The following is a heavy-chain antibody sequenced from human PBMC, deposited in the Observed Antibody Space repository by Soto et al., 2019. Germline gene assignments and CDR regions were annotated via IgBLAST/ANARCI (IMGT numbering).Heavy chain of an antibody. CDR2: IYSGGST. V-gene: IGHV3-53*01. J-gene: IGHJ4*02. D-gene: IGHD1-26*01. CDR1: GFTVSTNY. Sequence: LRLSCAASGFTVSTNYMSWVRQAPGKGLEWVSIIYSGGSTYYADSVKGRFTISRDNSKNTLYLQMNSLRAEDTAVYYCASLDGSYYDPSYFDFWGQGNLVTVSS. CDR3: ASLDGSYYDPSYFDF.